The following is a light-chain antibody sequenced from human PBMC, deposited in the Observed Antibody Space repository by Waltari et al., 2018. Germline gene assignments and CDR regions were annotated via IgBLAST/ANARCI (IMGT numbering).Light chain of an antibody. J-gene: IGKJ2*01. CDR2: GAY. CDR3: QQYNNWPPYT. V-gene: IGKV3-15*01. CDR1: QSVSSN. Sequence: EIVMTQSPATLSVSPGDTASLSCRASQSVSSNLAWYQQKPGQAPRLLIYGAYTRATRIPARFSGSGSGTEFTLTISSLQSEDFAVYYCQQYNNWPPYTFGQGTKLEIK.